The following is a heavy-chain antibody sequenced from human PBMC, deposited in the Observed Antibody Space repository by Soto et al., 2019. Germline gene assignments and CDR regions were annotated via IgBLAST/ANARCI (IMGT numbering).Heavy chain of an antibody. V-gene: IGHV1-46*01. D-gene: IGHD2-21*02. Sequence: GASVKVSCKASGYTFTSYYIHWVRQAPGQGLEWVAMINPGGGRTKNAQMFQGRVTLTRDTSAGTVDMELNSLTSDDTAVYYCARGPSCGGDCYLFDYWGQGSLVTVSS. CDR1: GYTFTSYY. J-gene: IGHJ4*02. CDR2: INPGGGRT. CDR3: ARGPSCGGDCYLFDY.